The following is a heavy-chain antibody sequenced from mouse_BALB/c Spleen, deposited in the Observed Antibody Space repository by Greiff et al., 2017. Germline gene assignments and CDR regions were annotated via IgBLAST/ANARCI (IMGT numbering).Heavy chain of an antibody. Sequence: EVKVVESGGGLVKPGGSLKLSCAASGFTFSSYAMSWVRQTPEKRLEWVASISSGGSTYYPDSVKGRFTISRDNARNILYLQMSSLRSEDTAMYYCARGRITSRGFDYWGQGTTLTVSS. CDR1: GFTFSSYA. V-gene: IGHV5-6-5*01. D-gene: IGHD3-3*01. J-gene: IGHJ2*01. CDR3: ARGRITSRGFDY. CDR2: ISSGGST.